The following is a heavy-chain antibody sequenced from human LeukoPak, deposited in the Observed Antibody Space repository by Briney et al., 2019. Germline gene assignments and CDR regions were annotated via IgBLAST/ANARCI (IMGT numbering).Heavy chain of an antibody. CDR1: GFTFSNAW. J-gene: IGHJ4*02. Sequence: GGSLRLSCAASGFTFSNAWMSWVRQAPGKGLEWVSSISSSSSYIYYADSVKGRFTISRDNAKNSLYLQMNSLRAEDTAVYYCARDLYQYYYDSSGFDYWGQGTLVTVSS. CDR3: ARDLYQYYYDSSGFDY. CDR2: ISSSSSYI. D-gene: IGHD3-22*01. V-gene: IGHV3-21*01.